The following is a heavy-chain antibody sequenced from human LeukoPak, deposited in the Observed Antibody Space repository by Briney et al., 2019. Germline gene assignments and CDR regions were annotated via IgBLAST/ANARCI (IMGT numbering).Heavy chain of an antibody. CDR3: ARHKPTYSSSWYGSSYAFDI. J-gene: IGHJ3*02. CDR1: GGSISSNSYY. V-gene: IGHV4-39*01. Sequence: PSETLSLTCAVSGGSISSNSYYWGWIRQPPGKGLEWIGSIYYSGSTNYNPSLKSRVTISVDTSKNQFSLKLSSVTAADTAVYYCARHKPTYSSSWYGSSYAFDIWGQGTMVTVSS. CDR2: IYYSGST. D-gene: IGHD6-13*01.